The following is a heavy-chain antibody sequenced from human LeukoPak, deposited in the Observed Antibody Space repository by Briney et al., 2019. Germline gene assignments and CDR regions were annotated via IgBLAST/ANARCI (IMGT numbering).Heavy chain of an antibody. D-gene: IGHD6-6*01. CDR2: INHSGST. V-gene: IGHV4-34*01. CDR1: GGSFSGYY. J-gene: IGHJ4*02. CDR3: ARRGRIAARPSIDY. Sequence: SETLSLTCAVYGGSFSGYYWSWIRQPPGKGLEWIGEINHSGSTNYNPSLKSRVTISVDTSKNQFSLKLSSVTAADTAVYYCARRGRIAARPSIDYWGQGTLVTVSS.